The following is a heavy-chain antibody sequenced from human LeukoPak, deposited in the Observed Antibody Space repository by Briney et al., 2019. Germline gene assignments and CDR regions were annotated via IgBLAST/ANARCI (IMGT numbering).Heavy chain of an antibody. V-gene: IGHV3-30-3*01. CDR3: ARESSVAGTHLFDY. Sequence: AGGSLRLSCAASGFTFSSYAMHWVRQAPGKGLEWVAVISYDGSNKYYADSVKGRFTISRDNSKNTLYLQMNSLRAEDTAVYYCARESSVAGTHLFDYWGQGTLVTVSS. D-gene: IGHD6-19*01. J-gene: IGHJ4*02. CDR2: ISYDGSNK. CDR1: GFTFSSYA.